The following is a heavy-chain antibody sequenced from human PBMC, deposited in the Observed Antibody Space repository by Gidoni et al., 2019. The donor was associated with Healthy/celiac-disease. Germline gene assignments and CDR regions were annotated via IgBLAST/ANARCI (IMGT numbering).Heavy chain of an antibody. D-gene: IGHD6-13*01. CDR2: IFSNDEK. Sequence: QVTLKESGPVLVKPTETLTLTCTVSGFSLSNARMGVSWIRQPPGKALEWLAHIFSNDEKSYSPSLKSRLTISKDTSKSHVVLTMTNMDPVDTATYYCARGLGQQQLVRDYWGQGTLVTVSS. CDR1: GFSLSNARMG. CDR3: ARGLGQQQLVRDY. V-gene: IGHV2-26*01. J-gene: IGHJ4*02.